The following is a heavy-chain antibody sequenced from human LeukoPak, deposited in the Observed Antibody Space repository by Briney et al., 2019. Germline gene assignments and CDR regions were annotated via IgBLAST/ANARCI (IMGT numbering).Heavy chain of an antibody. Sequence: ASVKVSCKASGYTFTSYDINWVRQATGQGLEWMGWMNPNSGNTGYAQKFQGRVTMTRNTSISTAYMELSSLRSEDTAVYYCARVSGYSSSWYSFRPGGSAEYFDYWGQGTLVTVSS. CDR1: GYTFTSYD. CDR3: ARVSGYSSSWYSFRPGGSAEYFDY. J-gene: IGHJ4*02. D-gene: IGHD6-13*01. V-gene: IGHV1-8*01. CDR2: MNPNSGNT.